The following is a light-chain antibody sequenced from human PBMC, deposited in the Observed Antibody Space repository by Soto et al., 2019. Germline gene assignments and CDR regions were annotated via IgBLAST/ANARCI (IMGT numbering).Light chain of an antibody. V-gene: IGLV7-46*01. Sequence: QSVVTQEPSLTVSPGGTVTLTCGSSTGAVTSGHYPYWFQQKPGQAPRTLIYDTTNKHSWTPARFSGSLLGGKAALTLAGAQSDDEADYYCLLSYSGTNWVFGGGTKLTVL. J-gene: IGLJ3*02. CDR3: LLSYSGTNWV. CDR1: TGAVTSGHY. CDR2: DTT.